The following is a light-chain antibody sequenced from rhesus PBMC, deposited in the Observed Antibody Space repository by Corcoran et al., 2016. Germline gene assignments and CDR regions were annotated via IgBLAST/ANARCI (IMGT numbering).Light chain of an antibody. V-gene: IGKV1-28*03. Sequence: DIQMTQSPSSLSASVGDTVTITCRASQGISSYLNWFQQKPGKAPKLLIYDAFSLESGVPSRFSGSGSGTAFTLTVSSLHPADFAAYYCLQHNSYPLTFGGGTKVEIK. CDR1: QGISSY. CDR3: LQHNSYPLT. J-gene: IGKJ4*01. CDR2: DAF.